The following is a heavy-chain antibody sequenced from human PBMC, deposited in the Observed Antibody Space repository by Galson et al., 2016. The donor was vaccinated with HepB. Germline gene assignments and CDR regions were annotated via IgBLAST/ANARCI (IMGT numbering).Heavy chain of an antibody. V-gene: IGHV3-13*01. Sequence: SLRLSCAASGFTFSTYDMHWVRQATGKGLEWVSGVSTSGAGYYAGSVKGRFTISRENAENSVYLQMNSLRAEDTAVYFCARASWSEKSWFDPRGQGTLVTVSS. CDR2: VSTSGAG. CDR3: ARASWSEKSWFDP. D-gene: IGHD2-2*01. CDR1: GFTFSTYD. J-gene: IGHJ5*02.